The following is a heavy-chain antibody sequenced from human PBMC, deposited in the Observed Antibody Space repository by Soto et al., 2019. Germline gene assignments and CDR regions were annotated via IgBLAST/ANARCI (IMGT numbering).Heavy chain of an antibody. CDR2: IIPIFGTA. Sequence: SVKVSCKASGGTFSSYAISWVRQAPGQGLEWMGGIIPIFGTANYAQKFQGRVTITADESTSTAYMELSSLRSEDTAVYYCARGLLWFGEFRTEYYYYYGMDVWGQGTTVTVSS. V-gene: IGHV1-69*13. CDR1: GGTFSSYA. CDR3: ARGLLWFGEFRTEYYYYYGMDV. J-gene: IGHJ6*02. D-gene: IGHD3-10*01.